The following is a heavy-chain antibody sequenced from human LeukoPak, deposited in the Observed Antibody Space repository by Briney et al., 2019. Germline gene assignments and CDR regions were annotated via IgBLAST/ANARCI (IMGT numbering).Heavy chain of an antibody. V-gene: IGHV3-7*05. CDR1: GFTFSSYW. CDR3: ARVRVVSYYGMDV. J-gene: IGHJ6*02. CDR2: IKHDGSEK. Sequence: PGGSLRLSCAASGFTFSSYWMSWVRQAPGKGLEWVANIKHDGSEKYHVDSVKGRFTMSRDNAKKSLYLQMNSLRAEGTAVYYCARVRVVSYYGMDVWGQGTTVIVSS.